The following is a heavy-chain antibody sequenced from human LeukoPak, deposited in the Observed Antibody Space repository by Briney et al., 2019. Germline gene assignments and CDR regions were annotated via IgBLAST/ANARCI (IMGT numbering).Heavy chain of an antibody. Sequence: TSETLSLTCTVSGGSISSYYWSWIRQPPGEGLGWIGYIYYSGSTNYDPSLKSRVTMSVDTSKNQFSLKLSSVTAADTAVYYCARGGRLRYFDWLASGRRSHDYYFDYWGQGTLVTVSS. CDR3: ARGGRLRYFDWLASGRRSHDYYFDY. CDR2: IYYSGST. CDR1: GGSISSYY. D-gene: IGHD3-9*01. V-gene: IGHV4-59*01. J-gene: IGHJ4*02.